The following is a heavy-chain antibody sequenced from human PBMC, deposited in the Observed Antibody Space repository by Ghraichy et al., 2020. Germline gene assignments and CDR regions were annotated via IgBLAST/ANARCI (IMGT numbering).Heavy chain of an antibody. CDR2: ISSSSSYI. CDR3: VSSTTAQWLLRGAFDI. Sequence: GESLNISCAASGFTFSSYSMNWVRQAPGKGLEWVSSISSSSSYIYYADSVKGRFTISRDNAKNSLYLQMNSLRAEDTAVYYCVSSTTAQWLLRGAFDIWGQGTMVTVSS. D-gene: IGHD6-19*01. V-gene: IGHV3-21*01. J-gene: IGHJ3*02. CDR1: GFTFSSYS.